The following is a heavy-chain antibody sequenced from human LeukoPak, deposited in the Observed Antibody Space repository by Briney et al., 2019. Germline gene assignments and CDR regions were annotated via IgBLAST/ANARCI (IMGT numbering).Heavy chain of an antibody. CDR3: AKVRAVTTPFDAFDI. J-gene: IGHJ3*02. CDR2: ITSSSSHI. Sequence: GGSLRLSCAASGFTFSNYGMNWVRQAPGKGLEWVSSITSSSSHIYYADSVKGRFTISRDNAKNSLYLQMNSLRAEDTAVYYCAKVRAVTTPFDAFDIWGQGTMVTVSS. D-gene: IGHD4-17*01. V-gene: IGHV3-21*01. CDR1: GFTFSNYG.